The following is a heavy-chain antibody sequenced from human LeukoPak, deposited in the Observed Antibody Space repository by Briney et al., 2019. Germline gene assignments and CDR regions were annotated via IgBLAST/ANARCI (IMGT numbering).Heavy chain of an antibody. V-gene: IGHV3-9*01. J-gene: IGHJ4*02. CDR1: GFTFDDYA. CDR3: AKDTSEQWPTANFDY. CDR2: ISWNSGSI. Sequence: GGSLRLSCAASGFTFDDYAMHWVRQAPGKGLEWVSGISWNSGSIGYADSVKGRFTISRDNAKNSLYLQMNSLRAEDTALYYCAKDTSEQWPTANFDYWGQGTLVTVSS. D-gene: IGHD6-19*01.